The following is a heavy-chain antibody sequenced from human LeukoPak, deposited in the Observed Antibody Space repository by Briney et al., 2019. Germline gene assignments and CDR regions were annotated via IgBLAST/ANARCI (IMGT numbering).Heavy chain of an antibody. CDR2: ISYDGSNK. D-gene: IGHD5-12*01. CDR3: AKDSARGYSGYANY. CDR1: GFTFSSYG. J-gene: IGHJ4*02. Sequence: GRSLRPSWAASGFTFSSYGMHWVRQAPGKGLEWVAVISYDGSNKYYADSVKGRFTISRDNSKNTLYLQMNSLRAEDTAVYYCAKDSARGYSGYANYWGQGTLVTVSS. V-gene: IGHV3-30*18.